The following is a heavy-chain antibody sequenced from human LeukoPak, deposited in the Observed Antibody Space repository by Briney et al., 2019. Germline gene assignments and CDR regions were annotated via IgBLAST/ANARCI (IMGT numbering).Heavy chain of an antibody. J-gene: IGHJ4*02. Sequence: SETLSLTCTVSGGSISDYHCNWLRQAPEKGLEWIGYINYSGTTNYNPSLTSRVTISADTSKTQVSLVVRSVTAADTAVYYCATTRGGYWASPLDFWGQGILVTVSS. CDR2: INYSGTT. CDR3: ATTRGGYWASPLDF. V-gene: IGHV4-59*01. D-gene: IGHD5-12*01. CDR1: GGSISDYH.